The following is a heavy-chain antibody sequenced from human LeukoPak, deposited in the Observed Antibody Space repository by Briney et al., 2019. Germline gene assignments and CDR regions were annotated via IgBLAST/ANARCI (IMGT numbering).Heavy chain of an antibody. CDR2: ISYSGST. CDR1: GGSISSNY. CDR3: AGQGGRSDYNDLLLPVDY. D-gene: IGHD3-10*01. J-gene: IGHJ4*02. Sequence: PSETLSLTCTVSGGSISSNYWSWIRQPPGKGLDWIGYISYSGSTNYNPSLNSRVTISVDTSKNHFSLRLSSVTAADTAVYYCAGQGGRSDYNDLLLPVDYWGQGSLVTVSS. V-gene: IGHV4-59*08.